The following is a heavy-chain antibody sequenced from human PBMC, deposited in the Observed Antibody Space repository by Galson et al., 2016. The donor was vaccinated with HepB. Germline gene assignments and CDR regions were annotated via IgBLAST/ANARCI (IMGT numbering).Heavy chain of an antibody. CDR1: GFTFSSSY. J-gene: IGHJ4*02. Sequence: SLRLSCAASGFTFSSSYMSWVRQAPGKGLEWVSRISSDGLTTTYADSVKGRFTISRDNGRNTLYLQMNSLRAEDTGVYYCARDQTRRGPTTFDNWGQGTLVTVSS. V-gene: IGHV3-74*03. CDR3: ARDQTRRGPTTFDN. D-gene: IGHD1-26*01. CDR2: ISSDGLTT.